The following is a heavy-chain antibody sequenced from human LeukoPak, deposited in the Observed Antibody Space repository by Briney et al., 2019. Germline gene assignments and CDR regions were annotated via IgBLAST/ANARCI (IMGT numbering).Heavy chain of an antibody. V-gene: IGHV3-30*04. J-gene: IGHJ4*02. D-gene: IGHD2-21*01. CDR1: GFTFTRYT. CDR2: VLYDGSNK. Sequence: GGSLRLSCAASGFTFTRYTMHWVRQAPGKGLEWAAVVLYDGSNKYYADSVKGRFTLSRDNSKNTLSLQMNTLRAEDTAVYYCARDNYGGILDFWGQGTLVTVSS. CDR3: ARDNYGGILDF.